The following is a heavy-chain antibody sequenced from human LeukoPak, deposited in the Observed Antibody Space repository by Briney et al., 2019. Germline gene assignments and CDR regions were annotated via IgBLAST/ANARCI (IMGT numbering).Heavy chain of an antibody. D-gene: IGHD1-26*01. Sequence: ASVKVSCKASGYTFTSYYMHWVRQAPEQGLEWMGIINPSGGSTSYAQKFQGRVTMTRDTSTSTVYMELSSLRSEDTAVYYCARVVSGSYYRGYFDYWGQGTLVTVSS. CDR3: ARVVSGSYYRGYFDY. CDR1: GYTFTSYY. J-gene: IGHJ4*02. V-gene: IGHV1-46*01. CDR2: INPSGGST.